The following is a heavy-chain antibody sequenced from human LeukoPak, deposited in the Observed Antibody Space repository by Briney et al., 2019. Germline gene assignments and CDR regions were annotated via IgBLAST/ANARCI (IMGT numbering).Heavy chain of an antibody. Sequence: PGGSLRLSCAASGFTVSSNYMSWVRQAPGKGLEWVSYISGSGITIYYADSVKGRFTISRDNAKNSLYLQMNSLRAEDTAVYYCARVRRGSGSYQSYYFDYWGQGTLVTVSS. V-gene: IGHV3-11*04. J-gene: IGHJ4*02. CDR1: GFTVSSNY. CDR2: ISGSGITI. D-gene: IGHD3-10*01. CDR3: ARVRRGSGSYQSYYFDY.